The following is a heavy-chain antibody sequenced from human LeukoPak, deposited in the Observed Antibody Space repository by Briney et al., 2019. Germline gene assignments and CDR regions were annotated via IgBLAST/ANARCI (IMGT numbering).Heavy chain of an antibody. J-gene: IGHJ4*02. CDR1: GYSFTSYW. Sequence: GESLKISCQGSGYSFTSYWIGWVRQLPGKGLEWMGIIYPGDSDTRYSPSFQGQVTISADKSISTAYLQWSSLKASDTAMYYCARLANYDSSGYDDFYYFDYWGQGTLVTVSS. D-gene: IGHD3-22*01. CDR3: ARLANYDSSGYDDFYYFDY. CDR2: IYPGDSDT. V-gene: IGHV5-51*01.